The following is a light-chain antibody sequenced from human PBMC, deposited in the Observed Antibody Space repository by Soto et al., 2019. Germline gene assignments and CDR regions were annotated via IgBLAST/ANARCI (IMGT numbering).Light chain of an antibody. Sequence: SQGISSYLAWYQQKRXKAPKLLIYAASTXQIGVPSRFRGSGSGKEFTLTITSLQAEDFAPYYCQQINSDPTPTFCHVTRLEIK. J-gene: IGKJ5*01. CDR3: QQINSDPTPT. V-gene: IGKV1-9*01. CDR2: AAS. CDR1: QGISSY.